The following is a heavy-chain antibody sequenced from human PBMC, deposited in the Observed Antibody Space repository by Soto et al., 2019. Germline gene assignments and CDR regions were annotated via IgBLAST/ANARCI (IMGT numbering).Heavy chain of an antibody. D-gene: IGHD3-10*01. CDR2: ISGSGGST. Sequence: PGGSLRLSCAASGFTFSSYAMSWVRQAPGKGLEWVSAISGSGGSTYYADSVKGRFTISRDNSKNTLYLQMNSLRAEDTAVYYCAKEITMVRGVIINLVPFDYWGQGTLVTVSS. CDR1: GFTFSSYA. V-gene: IGHV3-23*01. J-gene: IGHJ4*02. CDR3: AKEITMVRGVIINLVPFDY.